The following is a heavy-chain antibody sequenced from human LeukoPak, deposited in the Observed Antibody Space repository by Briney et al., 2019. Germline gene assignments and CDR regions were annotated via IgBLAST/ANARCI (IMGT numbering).Heavy chain of an antibody. Sequence: EASVKVSCKASGYTFTSYGISWVRQAPGQGLEWMGWISAYNGNTNYAQKLQGRVTMTTDTSTSTAYMELRSLRSDDTAVYYCARVAAEVVGVPGAIGFGWLRRDYYYMDVWGKGTTVTVSS. CDR3: ARVAAEVVGVPGAIGFGWLRRDYYYMDV. V-gene: IGHV1-18*01. J-gene: IGHJ6*03. CDR1: GYTFTSYG. D-gene: IGHD2-2*02. CDR2: ISAYNGNT.